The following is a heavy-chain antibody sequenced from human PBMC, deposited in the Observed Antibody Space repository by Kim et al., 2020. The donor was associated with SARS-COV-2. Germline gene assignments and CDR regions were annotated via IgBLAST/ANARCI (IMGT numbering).Heavy chain of an antibody. CDR3: VRRPNGLTHGFDM. V-gene: IGHV3-13*01. CDR2: IMAGGDT. CDR1: GFTFSSYD. Sequence: GGSLRLSCAASGFTFSSYDLHWVRQTPGKGLEWVSGIMAGGDTFYSDSVKGRFIISREIAKSSLYFQMNNLTAEDTAVYYCVRRPNGLTHGFDMWGQGTTVTVSS. D-gene: IGHD2-8*01. J-gene: IGHJ3*02.